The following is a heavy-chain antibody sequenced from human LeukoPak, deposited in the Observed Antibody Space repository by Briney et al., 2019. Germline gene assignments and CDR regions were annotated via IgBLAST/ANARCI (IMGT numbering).Heavy chain of an antibody. CDR2: ISSSSSTI. Sequence: PGGSLRLSCAASGFTFSSYSMNWVRQAPGKGLEWVSYISSSSSTIYYADSVKGRFTISRDNAKNSLYLQMNSLRAEDTAVYYCARVASSGYYYYYYMDVWGKGTTVTVSS. D-gene: IGHD2-15*01. J-gene: IGHJ6*03. CDR3: ARVASSGYYYYYYMDV. V-gene: IGHV3-48*01. CDR1: GFTFSSYS.